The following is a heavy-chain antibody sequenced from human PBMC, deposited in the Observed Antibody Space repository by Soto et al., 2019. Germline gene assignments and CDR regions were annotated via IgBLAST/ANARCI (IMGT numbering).Heavy chain of an antibody. J-gene: IGHJ6*02. D-gene: IGHD2-2*01. CDR3: ARRYCISTSCHYYGMDV. CDR1: GGTFSTYT. V-gene: IGHV1-69*05. Sequence: QVQLVQSGAEVKKPGSSVMVSCKASGGTFSTYTVSWVRQAPGQGLEWMGGIIPIFRTANYAQKFQGRVTVTPDESTSTDYMELSSLRSEDTAVYYCARRYCISTSCHYYGMDVWGQGNTVTVSS. CDR2: IIPIFRTA.